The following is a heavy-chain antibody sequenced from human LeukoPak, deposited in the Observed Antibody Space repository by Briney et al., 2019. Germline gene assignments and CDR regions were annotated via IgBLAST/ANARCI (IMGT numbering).Heavy chain of an antibody. J-gene: IGHJ4*02. V-gene: IGHV3-48*04. CDR2: ISRNTDTV. D-gene: IGHD3-10*01. Sequence: GSLRLSCAASGFTLSTNSVNWVRQAPGKGLEWVSHISRNTDTVYYADSVKGRFSISRDNAQNSLYLQMNSLRAEDTALYYCAKDSNPYYYGSGSYPYWGQGTLVTVSS. CDR3: AKDSNPYYYGSGSYPY. CDR1: GFTLSTNS.